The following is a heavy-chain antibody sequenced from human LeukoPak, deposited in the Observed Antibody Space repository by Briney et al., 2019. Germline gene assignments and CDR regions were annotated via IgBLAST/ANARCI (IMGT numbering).Heavy chain of an antibody. D-gene: IGHD3-9*01. CDR1: GYTFTSYG. J-gene: IGHJ4*02. CDR3: ARVGSQYDILTGYLYYFDY. CDR2: ISAYNGNT. Sequence: ASVKVSCEASGYTFTSYGISWVRQAPGQGLEWMGWISAYNGNTNYAQKLQGRVTMTTDTSTSTAYMELRSLRSDDTAVYYCARVGSQYDILTGYLYYFDYWGQGTLVTVSS. V-gene: IGHV1-18*01.